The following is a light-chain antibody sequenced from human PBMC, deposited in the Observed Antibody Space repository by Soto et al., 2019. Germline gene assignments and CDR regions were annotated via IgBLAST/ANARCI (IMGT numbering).Light chain of an antibody. CDR2: GAT. CDR3: QQYGVSPQS. J-gene: IGKJ3*01. CDR1: QSISGSY. Sequence: EIVLTQSPGTLSLSPGERVTLSCRASQSISGSYLAWYQQKRGQAPRLLVYGATTRATGIPDRFSGSGSGSDFTLIISRLEPEDFAVYFGQQYGVSPQSFGPGTKVDIK. V-gene: IGKV3-20*01.